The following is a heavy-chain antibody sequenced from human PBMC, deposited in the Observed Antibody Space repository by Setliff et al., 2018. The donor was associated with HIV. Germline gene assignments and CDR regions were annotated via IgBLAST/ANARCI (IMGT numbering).Heavy chain of an antibody. CDR3: MDFAIAGAWDY. CDR2: IRNKKNGGTT. V-gene: IGHV3-15*01. D-gene: IGHD6-13*01. Sequence: GGSLRLSCAAAGFTFSNAWMTWVRQAPGKGLEWVARIRNKKNGGTTDYAAPVKGRFTISRDDSENMLYLQMNDLKTEDTAVYYCMDFAIAGAWDYWGQGTLVTVSS. J-gene: IGHJ4*02. CDR1: GFTFSNAW.